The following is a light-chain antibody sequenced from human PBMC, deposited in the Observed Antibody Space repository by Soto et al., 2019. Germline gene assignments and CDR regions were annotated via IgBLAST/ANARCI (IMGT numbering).Light chain of an antibody. J-gene: IGKJ4*01. Sequence: IQMTQSPSSLSAAVGDRFTVTCRASQSISSYLNWYQQKPGKAPKLLIYAASSLQSGVPSRFSGSGSGTDFTLTISSLQPEDFATYYCQQSYSTPPTFGGGTKVDIK. CDR1: QSISSY. CDR3: QQSYSTPPT. CDR2: AAS. V-gene: IGKV1-39*01.